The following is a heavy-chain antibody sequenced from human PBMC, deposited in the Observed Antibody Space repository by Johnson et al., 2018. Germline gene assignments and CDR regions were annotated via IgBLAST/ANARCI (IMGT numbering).Heavy chain of an antibody. CDR1: GFTFSGSA. CDR3: AKGSGYYGGTGYMDV. V-gene: IGHV3-30-3*01. Sequence: QVQLVQSGGGVVQPGRSLRLSCAASGFTFSGSAMHWVRQAPGKGLEWVAAISYDENNKYYSDYLRGRFTISRDNSKNMLFLQMNGLRAADTAVYYCAKGSGYYGGTGYMDVWGKGTTVTVSS. J-gene: IGHJ6*03. D-gene: IGHD3-3*01. CDR2: ISYDENNK.